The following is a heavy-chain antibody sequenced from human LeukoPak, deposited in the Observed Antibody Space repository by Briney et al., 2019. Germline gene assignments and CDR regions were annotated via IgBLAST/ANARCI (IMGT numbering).Heavy chain of an antibody. CDR2: IYYSGST. CDR3: ARAGIVGARKGAFDI. Sequence: SETLSLTCTVSGGSISSSSYYWSWIRQPPGKGLEWIGYIYYSGSTNYNPSLKSRVTISVDTSKNQFSLKLSSVTAADTAVYYCARAGIVGARKGAFDIWGQGTMVTVSS. V-gene: IGHV4-61*01. D-gene: IGHD1-26*01. CDR1: GGSISSSSYY. J-gene: IGHJ3*02.